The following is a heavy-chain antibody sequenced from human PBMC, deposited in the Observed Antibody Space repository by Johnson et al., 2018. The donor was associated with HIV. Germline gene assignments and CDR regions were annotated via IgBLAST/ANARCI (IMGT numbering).Heavy chain of an antibody. J-gene: IGHJ3*02. CDR1: GFTFSSYA. D-gene: IGHD2-21*01. Sequence: QVQLVESGGGVVQPGRSLRLSSAASGFTFSSYAMHWVRQAPGKGLEWVAVISYDGSNKYYADSVKGRFTISRDNSKNTLYLQMNSLRAEDTAVYYCARAGVVFSTASHDAFDIWGQGTMATVSS. CDR3: ARAGVVFSTASHDAFDI. V-gene: IGHV3-30*04. CDR2: ISYDGSNK.